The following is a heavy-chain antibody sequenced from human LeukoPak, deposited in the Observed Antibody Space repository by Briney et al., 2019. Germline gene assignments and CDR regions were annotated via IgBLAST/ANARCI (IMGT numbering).Heavy chain of an antibody. J-gene: IGHJ4*02. V-gene: IGHV3-21*01. D-gene: IGHD6-13*01. CDR2: ISSSSYI. CDR3: ARRSAAGFDY. CDR1: GFTFSSYS. Sequence: PGGSLRLSCAASGFTFSSYSMNWVRQAPGKGLEWVSSISSSSYIYYADSVKGRFTISRDNAKDSLYLQMNSLRAEDTAVYYCARRSAAGFDYWGQGTLVTVSS.